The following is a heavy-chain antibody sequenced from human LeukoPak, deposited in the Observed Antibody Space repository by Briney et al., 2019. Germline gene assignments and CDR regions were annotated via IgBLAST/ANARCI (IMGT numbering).Heavy chain of an antibody. Sequence: SETLSLTCAVYGGSFSGYYWSWIRQPPGKGLEWIGEINHSGSTNYNPSLKSRVTISVDTSKNQFSLKLSSVTAADTAVYYCARDRGYPIGFDYWGQGTLVTVSS. CDR1: GGSFSGYY. J-gene: IGHJ4*02. CDR2: INHSGST. CDR3: ARDRGYPIGFDY. V-gene: IGHV4-34*01. D-gene: IGHD3-22*01.